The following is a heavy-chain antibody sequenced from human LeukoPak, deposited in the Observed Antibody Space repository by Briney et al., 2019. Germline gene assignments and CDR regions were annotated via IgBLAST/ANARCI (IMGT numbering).Heavy chain of an antibody. CDR2: INHSGST. V-gene: IGHV4-34*01. Sequence: SETLSLTCAVYGGTFSGYYWSWIRQPPGKGLEWIGEINHSGSTNYNPSLKGRVTISVDTSKNQFSLKLSSVTAADTAVYYCARGRRVTMIVVVIVECPHFDYWGQGTLVTVSS. CDR3: ARGRRVTMIVVVIVECPHFDY. D-gene: IGHD3-22*01. CDR1: GGTFSGYY. J-gene: IGHJ4*02.